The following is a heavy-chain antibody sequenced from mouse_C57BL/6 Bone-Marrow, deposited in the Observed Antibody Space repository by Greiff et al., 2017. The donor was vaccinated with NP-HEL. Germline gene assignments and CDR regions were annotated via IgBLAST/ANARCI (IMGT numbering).Heavy chain of an antibody. V-gene: IGHV1-26*01. CDR2: INPNNGGT. D-gene: IGHD2-3*01. CDR3: AREGGYYYFDY. CDR1: GYTFTDYY. J-gene: IGHJ2*01. Sequence: EVQLQQSGPELVKPGASVKISCKASGYTFTDYYMNWVKQSHGKSLEWIGDINPNNGGTSYNQKFKGKATLTVDKSSSTAYMELRSLTSEDSAVYYCAREGGYYYFDYGGQGTTLTVSS.